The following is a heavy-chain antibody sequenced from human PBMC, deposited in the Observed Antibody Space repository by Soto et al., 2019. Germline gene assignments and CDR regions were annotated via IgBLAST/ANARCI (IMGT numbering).Heavy chain of an antibody. CDR1: GFTFNTYT. CDR3: ARDRPPDGIGSFDF. CDR2: ILGGNSGT. V-gene: IGHV3-23*01. Sequence: EVQLLESGGHLVQPGGSLRLSCAASGFTFNTYTMNWVRQAPGKGLEWVSGILGGNSGTYYADSVKGRFTISADNSTNMLFLRMNGLRADDTAIYYCARDRPPDGIGSFDFWGRGTLVTVSS. D-gene: IGHD1-20*01. J-gene: IGHJ4*02.